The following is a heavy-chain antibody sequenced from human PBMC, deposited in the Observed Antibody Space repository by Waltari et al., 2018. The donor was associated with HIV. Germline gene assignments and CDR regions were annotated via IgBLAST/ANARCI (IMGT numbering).Heavy chain of an antibody. Sequence: QTLLVQSESEVRAPGASVVLSCKASGDRFSNYFLYWLRQAPGQGLEWMGRINPDTGDTTYSQTFRTRVTMTRDTSSASTYMEMTRLTAADTATYCCARGEDVSLTHLPPGFRLEFWGKGSLVSVSS. D-gene: IGHD3-16*01. CDR2: INPDTGDT. V-gene: IGHV1-2*06. CDR1: GDRFSNYF. J-gene: IGHJ4*02. CDR3: ARGEDVSLTHLPPGFRLEF.